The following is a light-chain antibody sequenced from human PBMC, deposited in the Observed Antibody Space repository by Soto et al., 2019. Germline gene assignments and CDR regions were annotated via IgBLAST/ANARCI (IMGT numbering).Light chain of an antibody. V-gene: IGLV2-11*01. CDR2: DVS. CDR3: CSYAGNYTYV. Sequence: QSVLTQPPSASGSPGQSVTISCTGSNSDVGGYNYVSWYQQHPGKAPKLMIYDVSKRPSGVPDRFSGSKSDNTASLTISGLQAEDEADYYCCSYAGNYTYVFGTGTKGTVL. J-gene: IGLJ1*01. CDR1: NSDVGGYNY.